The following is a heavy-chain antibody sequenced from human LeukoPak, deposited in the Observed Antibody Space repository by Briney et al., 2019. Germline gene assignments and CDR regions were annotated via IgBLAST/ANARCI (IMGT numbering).Heavy chain of an antibody. CDR1: GYSFAIYW. Sequence: GESLKISCKGSGYSFAIYWIGWVRQMPGKGLEWMGIIYPGDSDTRYSPSFQGQVTISADKSISTAYLQWSSLKASDTAMYYCARHNIVGATASHAEHWGQGTLVTVSS. D-gene: IGHD1-26*01. CDR3: ARHNIVGATASHAEH. V-gene: IGHV5-51*01. CDR2: IYPGDSDT. J-gene: IGHJ4*02.